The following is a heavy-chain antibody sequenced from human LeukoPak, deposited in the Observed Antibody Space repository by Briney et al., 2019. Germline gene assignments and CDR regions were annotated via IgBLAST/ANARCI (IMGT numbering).Heavy chain of an antibody. CDR3: ARGLEEPSRRVYAIGNFG. CDR2: IYYSGST. V-gene: IGHV4-59*01. D-gene: IGHD2-8*01. Sequence: SETLSLTCTVSGGSISSYYWSWIRQPPGKGLEWIGYIYYSGSTNYNPSLKSRVTISVDTSKNQFSLKLSSVTAADTAVYYCARGLEEPSRRVYAIGNFGWGQGTLVTVSS. J-gene: IGHJ4*02. CDR1: GGSISSYY.